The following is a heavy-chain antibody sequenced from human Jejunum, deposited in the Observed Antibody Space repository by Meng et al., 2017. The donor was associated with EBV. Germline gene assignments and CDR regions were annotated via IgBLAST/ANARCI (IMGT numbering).Heavy chain of an antibody. V-gene: IGHV6-1*01. Sequence: QLQLQASGPGLVQPSQSLSLSCVISGDSVSSDKTAWNWIRQSPSRGLEWLGRTYRRSRWYYDYALSVKSRINISPDTSKNQVSLQLNSVTDEDTGIYYCATSRIAKFDRWGQGTLVTVSS. J-gene: IGHJ5*02. CDR1: GDSVSSDKTA. CDR3: ATSRIAKFDR. CDR2: TYRRSRWYY.